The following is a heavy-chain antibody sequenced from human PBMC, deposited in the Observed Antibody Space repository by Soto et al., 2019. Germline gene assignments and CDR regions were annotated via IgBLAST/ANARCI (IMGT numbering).Heavy chain of an antibody. J-gene: IGHJ6*02. D-gene: IGHD2-2*01. V-gene: IGHV3-7*01. CDR2: IKQDGSEK. Sequence: GGSLRLSCAASGFTFSRYWMSWVRQAPGKGLEWVANIKQDGSEKYYVDSVKGRFTISRDNAKNSLYLQMNSLRAEDRAVYYCARVGQYQLLVGWIINNYYGMDVWGQGTTVTVSS. CDR3: ARVGQYQLLVGWIINNYYGMDV. CDR1: GFTFSRYW.